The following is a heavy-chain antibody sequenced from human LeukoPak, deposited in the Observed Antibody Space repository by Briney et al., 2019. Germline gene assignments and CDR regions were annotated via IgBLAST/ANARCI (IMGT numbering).Heavy chain of an antibody. CDR1: GGSISYY. Sequence: SQTLSLTCTVSGGSISYYWSWIRQPAGKGLEWIGRIYTSGSTTYNPSLKSRVTISVDTSKNQFSLKLSSVTAADTAVYYCAREKASVFGVTPYYYYYMDVWGKGTTVTVSS. CDR2: IYTSGST. J-gene: IGHJ6*03. CDR3: AREKASVFGVTPYYYYYMDV. V-gene: IGHV4-61*02. D-gene: IGHD3-3*01.